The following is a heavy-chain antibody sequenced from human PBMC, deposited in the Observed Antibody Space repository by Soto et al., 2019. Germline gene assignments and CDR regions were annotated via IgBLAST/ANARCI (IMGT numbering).Heavy chain of an antibody. CDR1: GGSIRSSSYY. J-gene: IGHJ5*02. D-gene: IGHD2-2*01. Sequence: QLQLQESGPGLVKPSETLSLTCTVSGGSIRSSSYYWGWIRPPPGKGLEWIGTIYYTGTTYYNPSLKSRVTISVDTSKNQFSLGLSSVTAADTAVYFCARRNSTSGSGFDPWGKGTLFTVSS. CDR3: ARRNSTSGSGFDP. V-gene: IGHV4-39*01. CDR2: IYYTGTT.